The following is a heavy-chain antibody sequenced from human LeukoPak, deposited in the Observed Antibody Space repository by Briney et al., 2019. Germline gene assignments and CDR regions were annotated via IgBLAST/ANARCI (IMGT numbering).Heavy chain of an antibody. CDR3: AKGRGYYDSSGYYDPASFDY. D-gene: IGHD3-22*01. V-gene: IGHV3-33*06. CDR2: IWYDGSNK. Sequence: PGRSLRLSCAASGFTFSSYGTHWVRQAPGKGLEWVAVIWYDGSNKYYADSVKGRFTISRDNSKNTLYLQMNSLRAEDTAVYYCAKGRGYYDSSGYYDPASFDYWGQGTLVTVSS. CDR1: GFTFSSYG. J-gene: IGHJ4*02.